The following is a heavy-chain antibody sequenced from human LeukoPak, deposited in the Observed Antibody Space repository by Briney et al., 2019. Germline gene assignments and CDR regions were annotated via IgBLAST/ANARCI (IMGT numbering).Heavy chain of an antibody. V-gene: IGHV4-38-2*02. D-gene: IGHD2-2*01. Sequence: SETLSLTCTVSGYSISNGYYWGWIRQPPGKGLEWVGSISHRGSTYYNPSLRSRVTISVDTSKNQFSLKLSSVTAADTAVYYCARERGCSSTSCYAYYYYYYYYMDVWGKGTTVTISS. J-gene: IGHJ6*03. CDR3: ARERGCSSTSCYAYYYYYYYYMDV. CDR2: ISHRGST. CDR1: GYSISNGYY.